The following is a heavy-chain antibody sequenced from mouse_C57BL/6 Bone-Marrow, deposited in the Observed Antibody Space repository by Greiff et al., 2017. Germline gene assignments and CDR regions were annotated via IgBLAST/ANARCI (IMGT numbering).Heavy chain of an antibody. CDR1: GYTFPSYW. CDR3: ARSKRRIAPFAY. CDR2: IHPNSGSP. V-gene: IGHV1-64*01. J-gene: IGHJ3*01. Sequence: FQLQQPGAELLKPGASVKLSCKASGYTFPSYWMHWVKQRPGQGLEWIGMIHPNSGSPTSNEKFKSKATLTVDKYSSTAYMQLSSPTSEDSAVYYCARSKRRIAPFAYWGQGTLVTVSA.